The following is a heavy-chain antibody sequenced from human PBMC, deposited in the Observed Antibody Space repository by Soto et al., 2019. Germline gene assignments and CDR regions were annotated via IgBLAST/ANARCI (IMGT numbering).Heavy chain of an antibody. V-gene: IGHV4-59*01. Sequence: QVQLQESGPGLVKPSETLSLTCTVSGGSISSYYWSWIRQPPGKGLEWIGYIYYSGITNYNPSLKSGVTISVDTSKNQCSLKLSSVTAADTAVYYCARYKSNYYYGMDVWGQGTTVTVSS. CDR2: IYYSGIT. CDR1: GGSISSYY. J-gene: IGHJ6*02. CDR3: ARYKSNYYYGMDV. D-gene: IGHD1-20*01.